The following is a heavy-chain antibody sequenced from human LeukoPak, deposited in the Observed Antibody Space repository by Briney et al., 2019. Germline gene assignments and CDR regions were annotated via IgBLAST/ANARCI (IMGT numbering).Heavy chain of an antibody. D-gene: IGHD3-22*01. J-gene: IGHJ4*02. V-gene: IGHV3-23*01. CDR3: ARGASYYYDSSGYYYSHFDY. CDR2: ISSSGAYT. CDR1: GFILSSYG. Sequence: GGSLRLSCVTSGFILSSYGMNWVRQAPGKGLEWVSGISSSGAYTYYADSVKGRFTASRDTSMNTIYLQMNSLRVEDTAVYYCARGASYYYDSSGYYYSHFDYWGQGTLVTDSS.